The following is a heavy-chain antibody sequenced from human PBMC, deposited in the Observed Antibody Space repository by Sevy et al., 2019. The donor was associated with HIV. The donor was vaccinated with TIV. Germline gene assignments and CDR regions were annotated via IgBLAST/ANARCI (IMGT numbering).Heavy chain of an antibody. Sequence: SETLSLTCTVSGGSISSGGYYWSWIRQHPGKGLEWIGYIYYSGSTYYNPSLKSRVTISVDTSKNQFSLKLSSVTAADTAVYYCARYVVGAIFDYCGQGTLVTVSS. V-gene: IGHV4-31*03. CDR2: IYYSGST. CDR3: ARYVVGAIFDY. J-gene: IGHJ4*02. CDR1: GGSISSGGYY. D-gene: IGHD1-26*01.